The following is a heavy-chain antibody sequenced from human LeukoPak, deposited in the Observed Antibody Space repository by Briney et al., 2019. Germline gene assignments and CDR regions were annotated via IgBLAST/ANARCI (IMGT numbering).Heavy chain of an antibody. CDR2: IHHSGST. CDR3: ASSGEVPPDYYYYYGMDV. J-gene: IGHJ6*02. V-gene: IGHV4-34*01. D-gene: IGHD3-10*01. Sequence: PSETLSLTCAVYGGSFSGYYWSWIRQPPGKGLEWIGEIHHSGSTNYNPSLKSRVTISVDTSKNQFSLKLSSVTAADTAVYYCASSGEVPPDYYYYYGMDVWGQGTTVTVSS. CDR1: GGSFSGYY.